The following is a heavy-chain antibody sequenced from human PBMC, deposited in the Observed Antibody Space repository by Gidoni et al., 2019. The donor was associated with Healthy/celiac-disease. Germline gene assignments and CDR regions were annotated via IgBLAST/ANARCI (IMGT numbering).Heavy chain of an antibody. CDR2: ISGSGGST. CDR3: AKDGRYCSGGSCPGLDY. J-gene: IGHJ4*02. CDR1: GFTFSRYA. D-gene: IGHD2-15*01. Sequence: EVQLLESGGGLVQPGGSLRHSCPASGFTFSRYAMSWVGQAPGKGLEWVSAISGSGGSTYYADSVKGRFTSSRDNSKNTLYLQMNSLRAEDTAVYYCAKDGRYCSGGSCPGLDYWGQGTLVTVSS. V-gene: IGHV3-23*01.